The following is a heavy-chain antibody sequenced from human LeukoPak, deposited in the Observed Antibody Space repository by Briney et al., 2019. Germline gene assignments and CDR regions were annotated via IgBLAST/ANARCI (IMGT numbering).Heavy chain of an antibody. CDR2: INPNGGGT. V-gene: IGHV1-2*02. J-gene: IGHJ4*02. Sequence: ASVKVSCKASGYTFTGYYMHWVRQAPGQGLEWMGWINPNGGGTNYAQKFQGRVTMTRDTSISTAYMELSRLRSDDTAVYYCARDHTGYDSSGYYLESTFDYWGQGTLVTVSS. CDR1: GYTFTGYY. CDR3: ARDHTGYDSSGYYLESTFDY. D-gene: IGHD3-22*01.